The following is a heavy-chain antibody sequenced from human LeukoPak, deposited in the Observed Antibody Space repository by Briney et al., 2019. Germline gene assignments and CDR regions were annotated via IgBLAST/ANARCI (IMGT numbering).Heavy chain of an antibody. CDR2: ISYDGSNK. D-gene: IGHD2-21*02. V-gene: IGHV3-30-3*02. Sequence: PGRSLRLSCAASGFTFSSYAMHWVRQAPGKGLEWVAVISYDGSNKYYADSVKGRFTISRDNSKNTLYLQMNSLRAEDTAVYYCAKKYCGGDCYPDGFDYWGQGTLVTVSS. J-gene: IGHJ4*02. CDR1: GFTFSSYA. CDR3: AKKYCGGDCYPDGFDY.